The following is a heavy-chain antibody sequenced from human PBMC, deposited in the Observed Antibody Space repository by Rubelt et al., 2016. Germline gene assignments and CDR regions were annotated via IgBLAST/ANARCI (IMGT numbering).Heavy chain of an antibody. J-gene: IGHJ6*02. CDR3: ARGRRGSSSWLGRDYYGMDV. D-gene: IGHD6-13*01. Sequence: QVQLQPWGAGLLKPSETLSLTSAVYGGSFSGYYWSWLRQPPGKGLEWFGEINHSGTHNSHPSLKSRVTISGDTAKNQFSLKLSSVTAADTAVYYCARGRRGSSSWLGRDYYGMDVWGQGTTVTVSS. CDR1: GGSFSGYY. CDR2: INHSGTH. V-gene: IGHV4-34*01.